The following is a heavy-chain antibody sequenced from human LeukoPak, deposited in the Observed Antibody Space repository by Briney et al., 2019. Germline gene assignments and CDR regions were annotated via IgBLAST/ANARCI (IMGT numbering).Heavy chain of an antibody. CDR2: ISYDGSNK. Sequence: GGSLRLSCVASGFTFSNYGMHWVRQAPGKGLEWVAVISYDGSNKYYADSVKGRFTISRDNSKNTLYLQMNSLRAEDTAVYYCASTVISGFDYWGQGTLVTVSS. CDR3: ASTVISGFDY. J-gene: IGHJ4*02. D-gene: IGHD4-17*01. CDR1: GFTFSNYG. V-gene: IGHV3-30*19.